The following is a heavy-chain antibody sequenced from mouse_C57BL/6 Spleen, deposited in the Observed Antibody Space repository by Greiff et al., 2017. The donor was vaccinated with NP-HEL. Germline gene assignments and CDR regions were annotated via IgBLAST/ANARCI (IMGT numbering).Heavy chain of an antibody. CDR3: ARQGGYAMDY. CDR1: GFTFSSYT. V-gene: IGHV5-9*01. CDR2: ISGGGGNT. J-gene: IGHJ4*01. Sequence: EVQGVESGGGLVKPGGSLKLSCAASGFTFSSYTMSWVRQTPEKRLEWVATISGGGGNTYYPDSVKGRFTISRDNAKNTLYLQMSSLRSEDTALYYCARQGGYAMDYWGQGTSVTVSS.